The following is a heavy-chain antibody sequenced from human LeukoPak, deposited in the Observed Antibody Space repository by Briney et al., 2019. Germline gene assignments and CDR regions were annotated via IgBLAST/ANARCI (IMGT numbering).Heavy chain of an antibody. Sequence: GGSLRLSCAASGFTFSNNYMSWLRQPPGKGLEWVSVIYSGGNTYYADSVRGRFTISRDNSKNTLYLQMNSLRAEDTAVYYCASLTYYYDSSGGNDYWGQGTLVTVSS. V-gene: IGHV3-66*02. J-gene: IGHJ4*02. CDR2: IYSGGNT. CDR1: GFTFSNNY. CDR3: ASLTYYYDSSGGNDY. D-gene: IGHD3-22*01.